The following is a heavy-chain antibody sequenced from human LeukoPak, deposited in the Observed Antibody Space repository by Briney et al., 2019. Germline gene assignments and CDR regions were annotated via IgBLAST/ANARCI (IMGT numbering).Heavy chain of an antibody. CDR3: ARDCKCSGGSCYLCWFDP. CDR2: ISAYNGNT. J-gene: IGHJ5*02. Sequence: GASVKVSCKASGYTFTSYGISWVRQARGQGLEWMGWISAYNGNTNYAQKLQGRVTMTTDTSTSTAYMELRSLRSDDTAVYYCARDCKCSGGSCYLCWFDPWGQGTLVTVSS. CDR1: GYTFTSYG. D-gene: IGHD2-15*01. V-gene: IGHV1-18*01.